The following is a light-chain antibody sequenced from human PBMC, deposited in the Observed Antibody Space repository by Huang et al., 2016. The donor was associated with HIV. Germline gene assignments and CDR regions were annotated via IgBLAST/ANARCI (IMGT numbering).Light chain of an antibody. CDR3: LQYNTWPRT. CDR1: QSVSDN. J-gene: IGKJ1*01. V-gene: IGKV3D-15*01. CDR2: GAS. Sequence: EIVMTQSPATLSLSPGERATLSCRASQSVSDNVAWYKQDSGQAPRLLVYGASTRATGIPARFSGSVSGTEFTLTISSLQSEDFGVYWCLQYNTWPRTFGQGTKVEV.